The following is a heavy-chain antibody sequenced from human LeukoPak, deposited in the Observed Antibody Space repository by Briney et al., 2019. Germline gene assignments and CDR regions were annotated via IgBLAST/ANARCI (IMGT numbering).Heavy chain of an antibody. J-gene: IGHJ6*03. Sequence: GESLTLSCVASGFKFNIYSMSWVRQPPGKGLEWISSIYFDGGRTYYADSVKGRFTIARDNSKNTVSLQRTSLRAEDMAKYYCVKDCQCTSSCDYCGYMDVWGNGTTFTVS. V-gene: IGHV3-23*01. D-gene: IGHD2-21*01. CDR2: IYFDGGRT. CDR3: VKDCQCTSSCDYCGYMDV. CDR1: GFKFNIYS.